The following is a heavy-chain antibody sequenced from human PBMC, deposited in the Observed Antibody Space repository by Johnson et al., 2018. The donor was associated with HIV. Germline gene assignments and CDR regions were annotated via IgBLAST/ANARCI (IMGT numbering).Heavy chain of an antibody. Sequence: VQLVESGGGVVQPGRSLRLSCAASGFTFSSYAMHWVRQTPGKGLEWVSGISGSGVSTYYADSVKGRFSISRDNSKNTVYLQMNSLRAEDTAMYYCTTVAGGASYILGQGTMVTVSS. J-gene: IGHJ3*02. CDR1: GFTFSSYA. CDR3: TTVAGGASYI. V-gene: IGHV3-23*04. CDR2: ISGSGVST. D-gene: IGHD3-16*01.